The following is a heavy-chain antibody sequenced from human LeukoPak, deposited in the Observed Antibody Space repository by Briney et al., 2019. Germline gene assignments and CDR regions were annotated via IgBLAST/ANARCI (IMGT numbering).Heavy chain of an antibody. CDR3: ARAPYCSGGSCYFYYYYGMDV. D-gene: IGHD2-15*01. CDR2: IYYTGST. CDR1: GGSLNSENHY. Sequence: SETLSLTCSVSGGSLNSENHYWGWIRQPPGKGLEWIGSIYYTGSTYYNPSLSSRVTISVDTSKNQFSLKLSSVTAADTAVYYCARAPYCSGGSCYFYYYYGMDVWGQGTTVTVSS. J-gene: IGHJ6*02. V-gene: IGHV4-39*07.